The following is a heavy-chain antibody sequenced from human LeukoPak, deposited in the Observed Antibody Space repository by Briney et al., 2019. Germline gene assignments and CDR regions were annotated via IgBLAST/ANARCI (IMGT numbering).Heavy chain of an antibody. Sequence: PGGSLRLSCSASGFIFSPYAMHWVRQAPGKGLEYVSSISSEGKTTYYADSVKGRFTISRDNSRNTLYPQMSSLRPEDTAVYYCVKDRWVDHWGQGTLVTVSS. CDR1: GFIFSPYA. D-gene: IGHD6-13*01. CDR3: VKDRWVDH. CDR2: ISSEGKTT. V-gene: IGHV3-64D*06. J-gene: IGHJ4*02.